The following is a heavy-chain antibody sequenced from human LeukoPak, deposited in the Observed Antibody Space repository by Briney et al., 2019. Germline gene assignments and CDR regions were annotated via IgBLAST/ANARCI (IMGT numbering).Heavy chain of an antibody. D-gene: IGHD1-26*01. J-gene: IGHJ3*02. V-gene: IGHV4-61*03. CDR2: ISYSGST. CDR1: GGSVSSGSYY. Sequence: PSETLSLTCTVSGGSVSSGSYYWSWIRQPPGKGLEWIGHISYSGSTHYNPSLKSRVTISVDTSKNHFSLKLSSVTAADRAVYYCASGIVGATYGSIDIWGQGTMVTVSS. CDR3: ASGIVGATYGSIDI.